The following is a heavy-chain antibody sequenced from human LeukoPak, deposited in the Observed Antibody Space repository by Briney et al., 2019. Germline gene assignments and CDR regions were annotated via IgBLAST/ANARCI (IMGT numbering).Heavy chain of an antibody. V-gene: IGHV4-39*07. J-gene: IGHJ4*02. CDR2: IYYSGST. D-gene: IGHD6-19*01. CDR1: GGSISSSRYY. CDR3: ARDNSSGWSKGTFDY. Sequence: SETLSLTCTVAGGSISSSRYYWGWIREPPGKGLEWIVSIYYSGSTYYNPSLKSRVTISVDTSKNQFSLKLSSVTAADTAVYYCARDNSSGWSKGTFDYWGQGTLVTVSS.